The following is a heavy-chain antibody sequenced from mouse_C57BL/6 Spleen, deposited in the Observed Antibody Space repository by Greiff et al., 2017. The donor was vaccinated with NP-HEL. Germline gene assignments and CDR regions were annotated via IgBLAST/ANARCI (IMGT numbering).Heavy chain of an antibody. CDR2: INPSSGYT. J-gene: IGHJ1*03. D-gene: IGHD2-1*01. CDR3: AGESGNYGNYGWYFDV. Sequence: VQLQQSGAELAKPGASVKLTCKASGYTFTSYWMHWVKQRPGQGLEWIGYINPSSGYTKYNQKFKDKATLTADKSSSTAYMQLSSLTSEDSAVYYCAGESGNYGNYGWYFDVWGTGTTVTVSS. CDR1: GYTFTSYW. V-gene: IGHV1-7*01.